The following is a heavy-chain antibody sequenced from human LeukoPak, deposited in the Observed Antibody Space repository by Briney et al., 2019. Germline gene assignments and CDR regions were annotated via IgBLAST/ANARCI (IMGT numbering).Heavy chain of an antibody. CDR3: ARDYSGSLPGDY. CDR1: GFTVSSNY. CDR2: IYSGGST. Sequence: GGSLRLSCAASGFTVSSNYMSWVRQAPGKGLEWVSVIYSGGSTYYADSVKGRFTISRDNAKNSLYLQMNSLRAEDTAVYYCARDYSGSLPGDYWGQGTLVTVSS. D-gene: IGHD1-26*01. J-gene: IGHJ4*02. V-gene: IGHV3-53*01.